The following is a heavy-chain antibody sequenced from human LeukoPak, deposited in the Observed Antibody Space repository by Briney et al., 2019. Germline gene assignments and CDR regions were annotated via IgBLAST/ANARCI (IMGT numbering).Heavy chain of an antibody. CDR1: GGTFSSYA. V-gene: IGHV1-69*06. Sequence: ASVKVSCKASGGTFSSYAISWVRQTPGQGLEWMGGIIPIFGTANYAQKFQGRVTITADKSTSTAYMELSSLRSEDTAVYYCARKLGSYYANWFDPWGQGTLVTVSS. D-gene: IGHD1-26*01. CDR2: IIPIFGTA. J-gene: IGHJ5*02. CDR3: ARKLGSYYANWFDP.